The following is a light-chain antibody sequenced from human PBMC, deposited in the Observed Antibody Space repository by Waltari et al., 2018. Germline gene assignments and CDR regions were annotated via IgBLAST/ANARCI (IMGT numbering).Light chain of an antibody. CDR2: EVS. CDR3: SSYTSSSTLV. V-gene: IGLV2-14*01. J-gene: IGLJ2*01. Sequence: QSALTQPAPVSGSPGQPITIPCPGTSSDVGAYNYVPWYQQHPGKAPKLMIYEVSNRPSGVSNRFSGSKSGNTASLTISGLQAEDEADYYCSSYTSSSTLVFGGGTKLTVL. CDR1: SSDVGAYNY.